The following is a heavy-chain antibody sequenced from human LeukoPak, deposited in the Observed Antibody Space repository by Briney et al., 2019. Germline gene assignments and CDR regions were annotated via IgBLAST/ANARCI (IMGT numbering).Heavy chain of an antibody. V-gene: IGHV4-61*01. J-gene: IGHJ4*02. CDR3: ARPNEPNYDFWRL. D-gene: IGHD3-3*01. CDR1: GGSVSSGSYY. Sequence: SETLSLTCTVSGGSVSSGSYYWSWIRQPPGKGLEWIGYIYYSGSTNYNPSLKSRVTISVDTSKNQFSLKLSSVTAADTAVYYCARPNEPNYDFWRLWGQGTLVTVSS. CDR2: IYYSGST.